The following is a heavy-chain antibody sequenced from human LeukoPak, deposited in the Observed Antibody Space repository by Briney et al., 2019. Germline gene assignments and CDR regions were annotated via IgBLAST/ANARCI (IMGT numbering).Heavy chain of an antibody. D-gene: IGHD3-22*01. CDR3: ARSGHYYYDSSGYLGDYFDY. Sequence: ASVKVSCKASGYTFTGYYMHWVRQAPGQGLEWMGWINPNSGGTNYAQKFQGRVTMTRDTSISTAYMELSRLRSDDMAVYYCARSGHYYYDSSGYLGDYFDYWGQGTLVTVSS. J-gene: IGHJ4*02. CDR2: INPNSGGT. V-gene: IGHV1-2*02. CDR1: GYTFTGYY.